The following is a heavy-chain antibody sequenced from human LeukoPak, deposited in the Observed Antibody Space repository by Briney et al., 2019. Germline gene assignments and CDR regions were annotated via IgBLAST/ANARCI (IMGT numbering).Heavy chain of an antibody. D-gene: IGHD3-3*01. V-gene: IGHV4-39*07. Sequence: SETLSLTCTVSGGSISSNSYYWGWIRQPPGKGLEWIGSIYYSGSTYYNPSLKSRVTISVDTSKNQFSLKLSSVTAADTAVYYCANRSVWSGYLDYWGQGTLVTVSS. CDR3: ANRSVWSGYLDY. CDR1: GGSISSNSYY. J-gene: IGHJ4*02. CDR2: IYYSGST.